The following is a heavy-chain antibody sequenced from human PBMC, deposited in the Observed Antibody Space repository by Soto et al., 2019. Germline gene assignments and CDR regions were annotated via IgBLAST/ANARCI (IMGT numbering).Heavy chain of an antibody. D-gene: IGHD6-19*01. Sequence: PGGSLRLSCAASGFTFSSYAMSWVRQAPGKGLEWVAVISCGGGSTYYADSVKGRFTISRDNSKNTLYLQMNSLRAEDTAVYYCARSKADSSGWYGLDYWGQGTLVTVSS. CDR2: ISCGGGST. J-gene: IGHJ4*02. CDR3: ARSKADSSGWYGLDY. CDR1: GFTFSSYA. V-gene: IGHV3-23*01.